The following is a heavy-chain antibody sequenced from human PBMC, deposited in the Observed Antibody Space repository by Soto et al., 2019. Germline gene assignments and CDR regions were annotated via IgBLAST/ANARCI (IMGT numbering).Heavy chain of an antibody. D-gene: IGHD2-21*01. J-gene: IGHJ6*02. V-gene: IGHV1-18*01. CDR2: ISAYNGNT. CDR1: GYKFISHS. CDR3: ARVALCGGAPGCRDMDV. Sequence: QIQLVQSGGEVKKPGASVKVSCKSSGYKFISHSITWVRQAPGQGLEWMGRISAYNGNTNYAQKLQGRVTMTTDTSTNTAYMELRSLRSDDTAVYYCARVALCGGAPGCRDMDVWGQGTTVTVSS.